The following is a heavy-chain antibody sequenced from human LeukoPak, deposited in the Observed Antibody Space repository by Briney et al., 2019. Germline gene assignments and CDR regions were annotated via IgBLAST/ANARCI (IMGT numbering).Heavy chain of an antibody. V-gene: IGHV3-11*01. Sequence: PGGSLRLSCAASGFTFSDYYMSWIRQAPGKGLEWVSYISSSGSTIYYADSVKGRFTISRDNAKNSLYLQMNSLRAEDTAVYYCAREWRGVYYDSSGYYQRPFDYWGQGTLVTVSS. J-gene: IGHJ4*02. CDR3: AREWRGVYYDSSGYYQRPFDY. CDR2: ISSSGSTI. D-gene: IGHD3-22*01. CDR1: GFTFSDYY.